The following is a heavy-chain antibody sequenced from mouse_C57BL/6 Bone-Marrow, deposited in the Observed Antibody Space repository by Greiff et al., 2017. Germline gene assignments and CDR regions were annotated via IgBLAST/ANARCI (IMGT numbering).Heavy chain of an antibody. CDR1: GFTFSSYA. V-gene: IGHV5-4*01. Sequence: EVQGVESGGGLVKPGGSLKLSCAASGFTFSSYAMSWVRQTPEKRLEWVATISDGGSYTYYPDNVKGRFTISRDNAKNNLYLQMSHLKSEDTAMDYCARDSDYGSSVDYGGQGTTLTVSS. CDR2: ISDGGSYT. D-gene: IGHD1-1*01. CDR3: ARDSDYGSSVDY. J-gene: IGHJ2*01.